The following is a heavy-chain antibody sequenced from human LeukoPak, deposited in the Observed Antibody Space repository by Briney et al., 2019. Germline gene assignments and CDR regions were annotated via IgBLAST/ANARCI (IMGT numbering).Heavy chain of an antibody. CDR1: GFTFSSYG. Sequence: GRSLRLSCAASGFTFSSYGMHWVRQAPGKGLEWVAVIWYDGSNKYYADSVKGRFTISRDNSKNTLYLQMNSLRAEDTAVYYCARERTGSSGLIDYWGQGTLVTVSS. J-gene: IGHJ4*02. CDR3: ARERTGSSGLIDY. D-gene: IGHD3-22*01. CDR2: IWYDGSNK. V-gene: IGHV3-33*01.